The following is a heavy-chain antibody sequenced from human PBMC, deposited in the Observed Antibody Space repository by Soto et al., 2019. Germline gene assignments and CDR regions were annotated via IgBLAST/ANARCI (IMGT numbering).Heavy chain of an antibody. CDR1: GGTFSSYA. Sequence: VKVSCKASGGTFSSYAISWVRQAPGQGLEWMGGIIPIFGTANYAQKFQGRVTITADESTSTAYMELSSLRSEDTAVYYCARDEGTFGGNYYYYYGMDVWGQGTKVTVS. V-gene: IGHV1-69*01. J-gene: IGHJ6*02. D-gene: IGHD1-26*01. CDR3: ARDEGTFGGNYYYYYGMDV. CDR2: IIPIFGTA.